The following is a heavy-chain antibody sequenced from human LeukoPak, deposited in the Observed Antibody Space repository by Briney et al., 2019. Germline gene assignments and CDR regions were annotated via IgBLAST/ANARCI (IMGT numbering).Heavy chain of an antibody. Sequence: ASVKVSCKASGYTFTSYYMRWVRQAPGQGLEWMGIINPSGGSTSYAQKFQGRVTMTRDTSTSTVYMELSSLRSEDTAVYYCARDGSSTYYYYGMDVWGQGTTVTVSS. CDR2: INPSGGST. CDR1: GYTFTSYY. CDR3: ARDGSSTYYYYGMDV. D-gene: IGHD3-10*01. J-gene: IGHJ6*02. V-gene: IGHV1-46*01.